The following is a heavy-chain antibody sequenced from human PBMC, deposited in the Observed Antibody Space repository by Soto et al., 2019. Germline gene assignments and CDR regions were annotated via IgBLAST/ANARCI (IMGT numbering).Heavy chain of an antibody. J-gene: IGHJ1*01. CDR3: ARDRVESGYPDCFQP. CDR1: GFTVSSNA. D-gene: IGHD3-22*01. CDR2: IYSGGST. Sequence: EVQLVESGGGLIQPGGSLRLSCAASGFTVSSNAMSWVRQAPGKGLEWVSVIYSGGSTYYADSVKGRLTISGDNSENTLYHKMNSLGAEDTAVYYSARDRVESGYPDCFQPWGQGTLVTVSS. V-gene: IGHV3-53*01.